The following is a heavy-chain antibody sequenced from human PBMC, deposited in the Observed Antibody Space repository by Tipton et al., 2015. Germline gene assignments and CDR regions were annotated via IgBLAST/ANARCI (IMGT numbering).Heavy chain of an antibody. D-gene: IGHD5-18*01. Sequence: LRLSCAVYGGSFSGYYWSWIRQPPEKGLEWIGEINHSGSTNYNPSLKSRVTISLDTSKNQFSLKLSSVTAADTAVYYCARLWLPYYGMDVWGQGTTVTVSS. CDR1: GGSFSGYY. CDR2: INHSGST. J-gene: IGHJ6*02. V-gene: IGHV4-34*01. CDR3: ARLWLPYYGMDV.